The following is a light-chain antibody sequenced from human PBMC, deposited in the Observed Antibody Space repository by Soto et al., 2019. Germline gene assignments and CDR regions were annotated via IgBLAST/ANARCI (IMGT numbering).Light chain of an antibody. CDR3: LLYYGGAVV. CDR1: TGPVTSGYY. CDR2: GTS. Sequence: QTVVTQEPSLTVSPGGTVTLTCASSTGPVTSGYYANWFQQQPGQAPRALIYGTSNKHSWTPARFSGSLLGGKVVLTLSGVQPEDEAEYYCLLYYGGAVVFGGGTKVTVL. V-gene: IGLV7-43*01. J-gene: IGLJ2*01.